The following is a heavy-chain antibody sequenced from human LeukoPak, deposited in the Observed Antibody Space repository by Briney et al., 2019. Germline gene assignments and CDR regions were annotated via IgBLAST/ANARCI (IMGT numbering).Heavy chain of an antibody. CDR2: ISGSGGST. D-gene: IGHD3-10*01. V-gene: IGHV3-23*01. CDR3: ARDSASLWFGELSGWFAP. J-gene: IGHJ5*02. CDR1: GFTFSSYG. Sequence: GRSLRLSCAASGFTFSSYGMHWVRQAPGKELKWVSAISGSGGSTYFADSVKGRFTISRDNAKYSLYLQMNSLRAEDTAVYYCARDSASLWFGELSGWFAPWGQGTLVTVSS.